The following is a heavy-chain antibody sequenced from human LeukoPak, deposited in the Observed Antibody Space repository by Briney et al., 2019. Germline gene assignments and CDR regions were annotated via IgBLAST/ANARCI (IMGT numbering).Heavy chain of an antibody. Sequence: GGTLRLSCAASGFTFSSYAMSWVRQAPGKGLEWVSSVSGGGGSTYYADSVKGRFTISRDNSKTTLYLQMNSLRAEDTAVYYCAKVFYPAAGTGRVDFPFDYWGQGTLVTVSS. CDR1: GFTFSSYA. CDR3: AKVFYPAAGTGRVDFPFDY. V-gene: IGHV3-23*01. J-gene: IGHJ4*02. CDR2: VSGGGGST. D-gene: IGHD6-13*01.